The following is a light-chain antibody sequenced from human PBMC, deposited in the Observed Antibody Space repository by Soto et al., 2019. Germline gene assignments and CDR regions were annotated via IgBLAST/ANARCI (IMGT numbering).Light chain of an antibody. CDR2: GAS. V-gene: IGKV1-6*01. Sequence: IQMTQSPSSLSASVGDRVTITCRASQGIRIDLGWYQQKPGQAPKLLIFGASTLHSGVPSRFSGSGSGTRFTLTITSLQPEDVATYYCLHEYNYPWTFGQGTKVDIK. J-gene: IGKJ1*01. CDR3: LHEYNYPWT. CDR1: QGIRID.